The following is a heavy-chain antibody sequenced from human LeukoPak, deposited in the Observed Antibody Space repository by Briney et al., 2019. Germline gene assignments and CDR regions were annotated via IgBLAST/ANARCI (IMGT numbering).Heavy chain of an antibody. Sequence: PGGSLRLSCAASGFTVSSNYMSWVRQAPGKGLEWVSVIYSGGSTYYADSVKGRFTISRDNSKNTLYLQMNSLRAEDTAVYYCARAWLVLMDAFDIWGQGTMVTVSS. V-gene: IGHV3-53*01. D-gene: IGHD6-19*01. CDR1: GFTVSSNY. CDR3: ARAWLVLMDAFDI. J-gene: IGHJ3*02. CDR2: IYSGGST.